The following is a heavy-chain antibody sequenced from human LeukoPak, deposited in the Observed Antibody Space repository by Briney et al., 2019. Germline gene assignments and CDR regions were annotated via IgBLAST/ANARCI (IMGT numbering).Heavy chain of an antibody. D-gene: IGHD3-16*01. CDR3: ARGSYGYIDH. Sequence: SETLSLTCTVSGGSFSSYYWSWIRQPAGKGLEWIVRIYLSDNTNYNNPSLKSRVTMSPDTSMNRFSLKLSSVTAADTAVYYCARGSYGYIDHWGQGLLVTVSS. V-gene: IGHV4-4*07. CDR2: IYLSDNT. J-gene: IGHJ4*02. CDR1: GGSFSSYY.